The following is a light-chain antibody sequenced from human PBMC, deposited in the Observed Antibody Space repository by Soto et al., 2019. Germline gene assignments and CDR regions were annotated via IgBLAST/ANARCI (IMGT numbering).Light chain of an antibody. CDR3: SSYTDSSTL. Sequence: QSALTQPASVSGSPGQSITISCTGTSSDIGGYNFVSWYQQHPGKAPKLIIYEVSNRPSGVSNRFSGSKSGNTASLTISGLQDEDEADYYCSSYTDSSTLFGGGTKLTVL. J-gene: IGLJ3*02. CDR2: EVS. V-gene: IGLV2-14*03. CDR1: SSDIGGYNF.